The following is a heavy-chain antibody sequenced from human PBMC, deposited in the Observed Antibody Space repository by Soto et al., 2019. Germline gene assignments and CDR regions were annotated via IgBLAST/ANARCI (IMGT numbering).Heavy chain of an antibody. D-gene: IGHD3-3*01. V-gene: IGHV4-31*03. J-gene: IGHJ6*02. CDR2: IYYSGST. CDR3: ARDQGGITIFGVPYGMDV. CDR1: GGSITSGGHY. Sequence: QVQLQESGPGLVKPSQTLSLTCTVSGGSITSGGHYWSWIRQHPGKGLEWIGYIYYSGSTYYNPSLKSRVTISIDTSKNHFSLKVRSVTVAATAVYYCARDQGGITIFGVPYGMDVWGQGTTVTVSS.